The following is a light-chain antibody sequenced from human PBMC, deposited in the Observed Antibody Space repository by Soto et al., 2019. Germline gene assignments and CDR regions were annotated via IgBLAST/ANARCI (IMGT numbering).Light chain of an antibody. CDR3: QHYDGYPQI. Sequence: DIQMTQSPSSLSASVGDRVTITCRASQGISTFLAWFQQKPGKAPKTLIYAASSLHSGDPSRFIASGSATDFSLTFSSLQPEDFATDYCQHYDGYPQIFGQGTRLEIK. J-gene: IGKJ5*01. CDR2: AAS. CDR1: QGISTF. V-gene: IGKV1-16*01.